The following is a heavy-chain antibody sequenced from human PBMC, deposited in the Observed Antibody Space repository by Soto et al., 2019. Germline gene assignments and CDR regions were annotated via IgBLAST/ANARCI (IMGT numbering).Heavy chain of an antibody. CDR1: GGTFNTYA. V-gene: IGHV1-69*19. Sequence: QVQLVQSGAEMKKPGSSVKVSCQSSGGTFNTYAMNWVRQAPGQGPEWMGDISPMFGAANYAPKFQGRVTLTADESTGTSYMQLSSLTSEDTAVYFCAREFQVHTPAFVYWGQGTLVTVSS. D-gene: IGHD3-10*01. CDR2: ISPMFGAA. J-gene: IGHJ4*02. CDR3: AREFQVHTPAFVY.